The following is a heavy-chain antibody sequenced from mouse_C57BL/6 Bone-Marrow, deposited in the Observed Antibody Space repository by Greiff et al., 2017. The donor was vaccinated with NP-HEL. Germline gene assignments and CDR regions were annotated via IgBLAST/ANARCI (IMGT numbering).Heavy chain of an antibody. CDR3: ARWDYSNPYWYFDV. J-gene: IGHJ1*03. Sequence: VKLMESGAELVRPGTSVKVSCKASGYAFTNYLIEWVKQRPGQGLEWIGVINPGSGGTNYNEKFKGKATLTADKSSSTAYMQLSSLTSEDSAVYFCARWDYSNPYWYFDVWGTGTTVTVSS. CDR1: GYAFTNYL. V-gene: IGHV1-54*01. D-gene: IGHD2-5*01. CDR2: INPGSGGT.